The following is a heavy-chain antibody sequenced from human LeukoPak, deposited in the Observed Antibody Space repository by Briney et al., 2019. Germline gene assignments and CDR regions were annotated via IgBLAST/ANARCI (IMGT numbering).Heavy chain of an antibody. Sequence: LSLTCAVSVGSFSGYYWSWIRQPRGRGLEWVSSISSSSSYIYYADSVKGRFTTTTDNAKNSLYLQMNSLRAEDTAVYYCARSYYDSSGYYYGYWGQGTLVTVSS. CDR3: ARSYYDSSGYYYGY. CDR2: ISSSSSYI. D-gene: IGHD3-22*01. V-gene: IGHV3-11*06. CDR1: VGSFSGYY. J-gene: IGHJ4*02.